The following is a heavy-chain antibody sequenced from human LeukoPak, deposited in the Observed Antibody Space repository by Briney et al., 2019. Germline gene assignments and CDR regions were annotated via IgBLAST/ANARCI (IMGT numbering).Heavy chain of an antibody. Sequence: ETLSLTCAVYGGSFSGYYWSWVRQAPGKGLEWVANIKQDGSEKYYVDSVKGRFTISRDNAKNSLYLQMNSLRAEDTAVYYCARATGGDAFDIWGQGTMVTVSS. CDR3: ARATGGDAFDI. CDR1: GGSFSGYY. J-gene: IGHJ3*02. D-gene: IGHD1-14*01. CDR2: IKQDGSEK. V-gene: IGHV3-7*04.